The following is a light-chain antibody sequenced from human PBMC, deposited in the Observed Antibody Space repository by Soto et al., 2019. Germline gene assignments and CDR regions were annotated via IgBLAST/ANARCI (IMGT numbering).Light chain of an antibody. CDR2: GAS. CDR3: QQYNNWPPLS. V-gene: IGKV3-15*01. Sequence: EIVMTQSPATLSVSPGERATLSCRASPSVSSNLAWYQQKPGQAPRLLIYGASTRATGITARFSGSGSGTEFTLTISSLQSEDFAVYYGQQYNNWPPLSFGGGTKVEIK. J-gene: IGKJ4*01. CDR1: PSVSSN.